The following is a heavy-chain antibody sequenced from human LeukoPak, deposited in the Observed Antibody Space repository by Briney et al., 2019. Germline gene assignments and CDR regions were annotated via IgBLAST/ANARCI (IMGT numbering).Heavy chain of an antibody. V-gene: IGHV4-4*02. D-gene: IGHD3-22*01. CDR1: GGSITNSNL. J-gene: IGHJ4*02. Sequence: PSGTLSLTCAVSGGSITNSNLWSWVRQPPGKGLEWIGEIHPSGGTNYYPSLKSRVTISLDKSKNQFSLGLTSVTAADTAVYYCATYYDSDAYKFDYWGQGTLVTVSS. CDR2: IHPSGGT. CDR3: ATYYDSDAYKFDY.